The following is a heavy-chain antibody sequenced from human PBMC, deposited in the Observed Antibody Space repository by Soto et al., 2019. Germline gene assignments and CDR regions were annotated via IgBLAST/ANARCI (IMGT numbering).Heavy chain of an antibody. Sequence: HPGGSLRLSCAASGFTFSSYAMSWVRQAPGKGLEWVSVISDSGGSTDYADSVKGRFTISRDNSKNTLYLQMNSLRAEDTAVYYCAKEPEPTLWLNSWFDPWGQGTLVTVSS. D-gene: IGHD6-19*01. V-gene: IGHV3-23*01. CDR3: AKEPEPTLWLNSWFDP. CDR1: GFTFSSYA. J-gene: IGHJ5*02. CDR2: ISDSGGST.